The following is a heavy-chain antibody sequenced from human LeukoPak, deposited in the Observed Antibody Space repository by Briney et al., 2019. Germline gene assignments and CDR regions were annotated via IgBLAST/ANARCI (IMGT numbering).Heavy chain of an antibody. CDR1: GFTFSGYG. CDR2: ISGSGGST. V-gene: IGHV3-23*01. J-gene: IGHJ4*02. Sequence: GGSLRLSCAASGFTFSGYGMSWVRQAPGKGLEWVSAISGSGGSTYYADSVKGRFTISRDNSKNTLYLQMNSLRAEDTAVYYCAKEGGYGELSSYFDYWGQGTLVTVSS. CDR3: AKEGGYGELSSYFDY. D-gene: IGHD3-16*02.